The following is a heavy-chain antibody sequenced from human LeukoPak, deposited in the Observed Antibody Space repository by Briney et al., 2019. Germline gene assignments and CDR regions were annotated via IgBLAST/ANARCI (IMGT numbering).Heavy chain of an antibody. Sequence: ASVKVSCKTSRYTFTKYYMHWVRQAPGQGLEWMGIIYPSGGSTSYAQKFQGRVTMTTDTSASTAYMELRSLRSDDTAVYYCARASDLDSFDYWGQGTLVTVSS. J-gene: IGHJ4*02. CDR3: ARASDLDSFDY. CDR1: RYTFTKYY. V-gene: IGHV1-46*01. CDR2: IYPSGGST.